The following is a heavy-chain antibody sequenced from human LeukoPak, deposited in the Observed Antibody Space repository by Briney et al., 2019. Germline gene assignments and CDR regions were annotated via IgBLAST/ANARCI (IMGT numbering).Heavy chain of an antibody. CDR1: GFTFSSYW. Sequence: PGGSLRLSCAAFGFTFSSYWMHWVRQAPGKGLVWVSRIHSDGSTTSYADSVKGRFTISRDNAKNTLYLQMNSLGAGDTAVYYCARGNSHGMDVWGQGTTVTVSS. V-gene: IGHV3-74*01. D-gene: IGHD4-23*01. J-gene: IGHJ6*02. CDR2: IHSDGSTT. CDR3: ARGNSHGMDV.